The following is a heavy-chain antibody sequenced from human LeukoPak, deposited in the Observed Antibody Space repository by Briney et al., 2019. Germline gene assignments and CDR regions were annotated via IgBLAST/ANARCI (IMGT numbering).Heavy chain of an antibody. V-gene: IGHV4-59*08. Sequence: SETLSLTCTVSGGSISSHYWSWIRQSPGEGLECIGYIYYSGSTNYNPSLKSRVTISVDTSKNQFSLKLSSVTAADTAVYYCARHGCSSTSCYRYYYYGMDVRGQGTTVTVSS. CDR1: GGSISSHY. CDR2: IYYSGST. D-gene: IGHD2-2*01. J-gene: IGHJ6*02. CDR3: ARHGCSSTSCYRYYYYGMDV.